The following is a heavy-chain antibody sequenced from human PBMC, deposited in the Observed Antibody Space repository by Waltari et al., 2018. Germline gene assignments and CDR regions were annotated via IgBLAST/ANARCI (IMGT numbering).Heavy chain of an antibody. CDR1: GFTFSSYA. D-gene: IGHD3-9*01. Sequence: EVQLLESGGGLVQPGGSLRLSCAASGFTFSSYAMSWVRQAPGKGLEWVSVIYSGGSSTYDADSVKGRFTIARDNSKNTLYLQMNSLRAEDTAVYYCASLTGYFDAFDIWGQGTMVTVSS. CDR3: ASLTGYFDAFDI. V-gene: IGHV3-23*03. J-gene: IGHJ3*02. CDR2: IYSGGSST.